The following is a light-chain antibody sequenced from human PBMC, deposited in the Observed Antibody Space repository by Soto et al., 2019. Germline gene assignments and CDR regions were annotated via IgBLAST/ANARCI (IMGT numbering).Light chain of an antibody. J-gene: IGKJ2*01. V-gene: IGKV3-20*01. Sequence: PGERANLSCRASQSVSCKLAWYQQKPGHAPRVLIYGASSRATGIPDRFGGSGSGTDFTLTISRLQPEDFAVYYCQQYGGSPRTFGQGTKLEI. CDR2: GAS. CDR1: QSVSCK. CDR3: QQYGGSPRT.